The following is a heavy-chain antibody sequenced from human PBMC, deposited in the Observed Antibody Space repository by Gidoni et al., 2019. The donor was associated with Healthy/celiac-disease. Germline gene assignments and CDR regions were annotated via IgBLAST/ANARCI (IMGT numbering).Heavy chain of an antibody. V-gene: IGHV4-59*01. Sequence: QVQLQESGPGLVKPSETLSLTCTVSGGSISSYYCSWIRQPPGKGLEWIGYIYYSGSTNYNPSLKSRVTISVDTSKNQFSLKLSSVTAADTAVYYCARDSGADYYDSNGYYNWYFDLWGRGTLVTVSS. D-gene: IGHD3-22*01. CDR3: ARDSGADYYDSNGYYNWYFDL. CDR2: IYYSGST. J-gene: IGHJ2*01. CDR1: GGSISSYY.